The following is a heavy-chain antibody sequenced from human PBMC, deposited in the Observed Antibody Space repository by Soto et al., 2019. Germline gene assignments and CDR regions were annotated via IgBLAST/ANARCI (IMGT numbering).Heavy chain of an antibody. Sequence: PSETLSLTCTVSGGSISNYYWSWIRQPPGKGLEWIGYIYDSGSTNYNPSLKSRVTISVDTSKNQFSLKLSSVTAADTAVYYCARESYYGSGATVVGYWGLGTLVTVSS. D-gene: IGHD3-10*01. CDR3: ARESYYGSGATVVGY. V-gene: IGHV4-59*01. CDR1: GGSISNYY. J-gene: IGHJ4*02. CDR2: IYDSGST.